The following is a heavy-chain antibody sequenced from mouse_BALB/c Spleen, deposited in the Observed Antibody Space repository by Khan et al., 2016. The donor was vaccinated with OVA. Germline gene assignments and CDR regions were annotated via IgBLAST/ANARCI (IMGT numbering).Heavy chain of an antibody. CDR1: GFTFSTYG. CDR2: VSTGGSYT. D-gene: IGHD1-1*01. Sequence: EVKLLESGGDLVKPGGSLKLSCAASGFTFSTYGMSWVRQTPDKRLEWVATVSTGGSYTYYPDSVKGRFTISRDNAKNTLYLQMSGLKSEDTAMFYWTRLAYYYDSEGFAYWGQGTLVTVSA. CDR3: TRLAYYYDSEGFAY. V-gene: IGHV5-6*01. J-gene: IGHJ3*01.